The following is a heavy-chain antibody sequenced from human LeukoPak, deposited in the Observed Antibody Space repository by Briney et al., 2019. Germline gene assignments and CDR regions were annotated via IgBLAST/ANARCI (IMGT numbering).Heavy chain of an antibody. Sequence: PGGSLRLSCTASGFTFSTDEMNWVRQAPGKGLEWLSYVDSSGSTVYYADSVMGRFAISRDNAKNSLCLQMNSLRAEDTAVYYCARESRGDGDAFDIWGQGTMVTVSS. CDR2: VDSSGSTV. V-gene: IGHV3-48*03. J-gene: IGHJ3*02. CDR1: GFTFSTDE. CDR3: ARESRGDGDAFDI. D-gene: IGHD2-21*02.